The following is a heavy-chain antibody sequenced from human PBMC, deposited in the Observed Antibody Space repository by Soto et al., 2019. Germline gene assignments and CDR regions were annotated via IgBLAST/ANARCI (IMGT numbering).Heavy chain of an antibody. CDR2: INPSGGST. V-gene: IGHV1-46*03. J-gene: IGHJ3*02. D-gene: IGHD6-13*01. Sequence: GASVKVSCKASGYTFTSYYMHWVRQAPGQGLEWMGIINPSGGSTSYAQKFQGRVTMTRDTSTSTVYMELSSLRSEDTAVYYCARDRRYGSSSWGDAFDIWGQGTMVTVS. CDR1: GYTFTSYY. CDR3: ARDRRYGSSSWGDAFDI.